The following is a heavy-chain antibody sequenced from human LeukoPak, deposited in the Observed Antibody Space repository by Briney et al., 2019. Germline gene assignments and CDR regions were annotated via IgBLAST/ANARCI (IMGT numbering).Heavy chain of an antibody. V-gene: IGHV1-46*01. D-gene: IGHD1-26*01. Sequence: ASVKVSCKASGYTFINHWMHWVRQAPGQGIEWVGLINPTGTTTLYAQKFQGRITLTRDMSATTDYMELSSLTSEDTAVYYCARDNSVGDIAWWFDPWGQGTLVTVSS. CDR2: INPTGTTT. CDR1: GYTFINHW. CDR3: ARDNSVGDIAWWFDP. J-gene: IGHJ5*02.